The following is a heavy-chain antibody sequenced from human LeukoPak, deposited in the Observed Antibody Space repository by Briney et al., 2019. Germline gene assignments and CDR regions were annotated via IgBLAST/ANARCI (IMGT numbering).Heavy chain of an antibody. D-gene: IGHD3-10*01. Sequence: PGRSLRLSCAASGFTFSSYGMHWVRQAPGKGLEWVAVIWYDGSNKYYADSVKGRFTISRDNSKNTLYLQMNSLRAEDTAVYYCARGMRGFGELPLDYWGQGTLVTVSS. CDR2: IWYDGSNK. V-gene: IGHV3-33*01. CDR1: GFTFSSYG. CDR3: ARGMRGFGELPLDY. J-gene: IGHJ4*02.